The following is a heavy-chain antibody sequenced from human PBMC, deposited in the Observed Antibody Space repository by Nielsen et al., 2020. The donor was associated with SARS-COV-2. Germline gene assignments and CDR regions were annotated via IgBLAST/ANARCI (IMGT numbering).Heavy chain of an antibody. CDR2: ISGGGITI. J-gene: IGHJ4*01. CDR1: GFPLSSYE. Sequence: GESLKISCAASGFPLSSYELNWVRQAPGKGLEWVASISGGGITIFYADSVKGRFTISRDNAKNSMWLQMNSLRAEDTAVYYCARGEGGDYNFWSGYYSGLYFDYWGHGTLVAVSS. CDR3: ARGEGGDYNFWSGYYSGLYFDY. V-gene: IGHV3-48*03. D-gene: IGHD3-3*01.